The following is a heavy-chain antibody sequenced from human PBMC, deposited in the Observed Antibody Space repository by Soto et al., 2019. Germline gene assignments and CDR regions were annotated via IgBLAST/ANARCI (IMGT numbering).Heavy chain of an antibody. CDR1: GGTFSSYA. J-gene: IGHJ5*02. Sequence: QVQLVQSGAEVKKPGSSVKVSCKASGGTFSSYAISWVRQAPGQGLEWMGGIIPIFGTAHYAQTFQGRVTITADESKRKAYMELSSMRSEDTAVYYCARESSYVGVRLGEWWFDPWGQGTLVTVSS. CDR2: IIPIFGTA. D-gene: IGHD3-16*01. V-gene: IGHV1-69*01. CDR3: ARESSYVGVRLGEWWFDP.